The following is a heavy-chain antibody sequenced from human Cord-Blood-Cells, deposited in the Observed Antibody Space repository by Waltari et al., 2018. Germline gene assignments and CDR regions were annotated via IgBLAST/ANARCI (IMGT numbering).Heavy chain of an antibody. J-gene: IGHJ3*02. CDR2: INHSGST. CDR1: GGSFSGYY. D-gene: IGHD2-2*01. CDR3: ASPRYCSSTSCYAFDI. V-gene: IGHV4-34*01. Sequence: AGLLKPSETLSLTCAVYGGSFSGYYWSWIRQPPGKGLEWIGEINHSGSTNYNPSLKSRVTISVDTSKNQFSLKLSSVTAADTAVYYCASPRYCSSTSCYAFDIWGQGTMVTVSS.